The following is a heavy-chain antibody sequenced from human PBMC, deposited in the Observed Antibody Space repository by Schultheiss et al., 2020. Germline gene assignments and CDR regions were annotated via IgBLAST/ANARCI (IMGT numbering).Heavy chain of an antibody. CDR2: IFTSGGT. Sequence: SETLSLTCTVSGGSISSSNYYWGWIRQPPGKGLEWIGRIFTSGGTNYNPSLKSRVTISVDTSKNQFSLKLTSVTAADTAVYYCARGALGGSLYYFDDWGQGTLVTVSS. J-gene: IGHJ4*02. D-gene: IGHD2-15*01. V-gene: IGHV4-61*05. CDR1: GGSISSSNYY. CDR3: ARGALGGSLYYFDD.